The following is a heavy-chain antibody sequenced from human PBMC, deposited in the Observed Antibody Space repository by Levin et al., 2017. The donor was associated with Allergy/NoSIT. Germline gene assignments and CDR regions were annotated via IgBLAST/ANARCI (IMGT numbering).Heavy chain of an antibody. CDR1: GDSVSSNSAA. V-gene: IGHV6-1*01. CDR3: ARDFPTYYDILTGYYIFDY. Sequence: SQTLSLTCAISGDSVSSNSAAWNWIRQSPSRGLEWLGRTYYRSKWYNDYAVSVKSRITINPDTSKNQFSLQLNSVTPEDTAVYYCARDFPTYYDILTGYYIFDYWGQGTLVTVSS. D-gene: IGHD3-9*01. J-gene: IGHJ4*02. CDR2: TYYRSKWYN.